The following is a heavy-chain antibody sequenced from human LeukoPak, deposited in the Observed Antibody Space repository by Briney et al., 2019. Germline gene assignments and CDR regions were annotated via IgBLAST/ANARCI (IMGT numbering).Heavy chain of an antibody. CDR3: VTDQTGRHPYFFDY. CDR2: IKEDGREI. J-gene: IGHJ4*02. CDR1: GFTFSGYW. Sequence: GGSLRLSCAASGFTFSGYWKTWVRQAPGEGLEWVANIKEDGREIYYVDAVKGRFSISRDNAKTSLYLQMNNLSVADTAVYYCVTDQTGRHPYFFDYWGQGTLVTVSS. D-gene: IGHD3-10*01. V-gene: IGHV3-7*01.